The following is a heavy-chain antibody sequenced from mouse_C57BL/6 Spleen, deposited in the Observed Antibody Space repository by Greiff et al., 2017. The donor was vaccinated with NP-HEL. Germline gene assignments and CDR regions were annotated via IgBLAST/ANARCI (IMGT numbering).Heavy chain of an antibody. D-gene: IGHD2-2*01. V-gene: IGHV1-53*01. J-gene: IGHJ2*01. CDR3: ARWDGYGHYFDY. Sequence: QVHVKQPGTELVKPGASVKLSCKASGYTFTSYWMHWVKQRPGQGLEWIGNINPSNGGTNYNEKFKSKATLTVDKSSSTAYMQLSSLTSEDSAVYYCARWDGYGHYFDYWGQGTTLTVSS. CDR2: INPSNGGT. CDR1: GYTFTSYW.